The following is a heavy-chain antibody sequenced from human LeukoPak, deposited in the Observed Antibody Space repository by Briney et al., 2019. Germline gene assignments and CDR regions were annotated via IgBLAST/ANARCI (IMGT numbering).Heavy chain of an antibody. CDR1: GFTFSSYW. Sequence: GGSLRLSCAASGFTFSSYWMSWVRQAPGKGLEWVANIKQDGSEKYYVDSVKGRFTISRDNAKNSLYLQMNSLRAEDTAVYYCARDAYYDFWSGLTGCYYMDVWGKGTTVTVSS. CDR2: IKQDGSEK. CDR3: ARDAYYDFWSGLTGCYYMDV. D-gene: IGHD3-3*01. V-gene: IGHV3-7*01. J-gene: IGHJ6*03.